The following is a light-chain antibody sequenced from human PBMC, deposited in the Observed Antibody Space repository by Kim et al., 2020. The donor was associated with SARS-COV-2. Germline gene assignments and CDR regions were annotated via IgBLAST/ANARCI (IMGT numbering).Light chain of an antibody. CDR2: DTS. V-gene: IGKV3-11*01. Sequence: EIVLTQSPATLSLSPGERATLPCRASQSVTGRVSWYQQRPGQAPRLLIYDTSNRATGIPARFSGSGSVTGFTLTISSLEPEDFAVYYCQQRRSWPLTFGGGTKVEIK. CDR3: QQRRSWPLT. J-gene: IGKJ4*01. CDR1: QSVTGR.